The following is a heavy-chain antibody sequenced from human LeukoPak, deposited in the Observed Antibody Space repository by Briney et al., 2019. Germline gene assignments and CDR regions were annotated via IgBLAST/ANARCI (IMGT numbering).Heavy chain of an antibody. CDR3: VRGRQGYHFDY. V-gene: IGHV3-48*01. CDR1: GFMFGGYS. D-gene: IGHD5-18*01. CDR2: IKSSGDDT. Sequence: PGGSLRLSCAASGFMFGGYSMDWVRQAPGKGLEWVSYIKSSGDDTYYTDSVKGRFTISRDNAKNLLYLQMNSLGVEDTAVYYCVRGRQGYHFDYWGQGTLVTVSS. J-gene: IGHJ4*02.